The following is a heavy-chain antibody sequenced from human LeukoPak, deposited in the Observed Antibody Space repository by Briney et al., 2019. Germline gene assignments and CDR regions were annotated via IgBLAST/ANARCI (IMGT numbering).Heavy chain of an antibody. CDR2: ISTDGSTT. J-gene: IGHJ3*02. CDR1: GFTFSSYW. CDR3: ARDRGIRRAAADPSDAFDI. D-gene: IGHD6-13*01. V-gene: IGHV3-74*01. Sequence: GGSLRLSCAASGFTFSSYWMHWVRQAPGKGLVWVSRISTDGSTTTYADSVKGRFTISRDNAKNTAYLQMNSLRAEDTAVYYCARDRGIRRAAADPSDAFDIWGQGTMVTVSS.